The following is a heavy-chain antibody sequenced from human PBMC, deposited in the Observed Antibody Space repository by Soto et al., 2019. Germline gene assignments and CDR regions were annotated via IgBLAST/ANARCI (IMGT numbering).Heavy chain of an antibody. CDR2: INAGNGNT. CDR1: GYTFTSYA. J-gene: IGHJ4*02. D-gene: IGHD5-18*01. V-gene: IGHV1-3*01. CDR3: ARGAVDTAMVRSGFDY. Sequence: GASVKVSCKASGYTFTSYAMHWVRQTPGQRLEWMGWINAGNGNTKYSQKFQGRVTITRDTSASTAYMELSSLRSEDTAVYYCARGAVDTAMVRSGFDYWGQGTLVTVSS.